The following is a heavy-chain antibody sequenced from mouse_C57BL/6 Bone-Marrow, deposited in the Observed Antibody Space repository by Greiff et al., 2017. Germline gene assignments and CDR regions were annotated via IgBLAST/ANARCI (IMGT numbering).Heavy chain of an antibody. V-gene: IGHV1-81*01. J-gene: IGHJ3*01. Sequence: QVQLQQFGAELARPGASVKLSCKASGYTFTSYGISWVKQRTGQGLEWIGEIYPRSGNTYYNEKFKGKATLTADKSSSTAYMELRSLTSEDSAVYFCATLREAYWGQGTLVTVSA. D-gene: IGHD1-1*01. CDR2: IYPRSGNT. CDR1: GYTFTSYG. CDR3: ATLREAY.